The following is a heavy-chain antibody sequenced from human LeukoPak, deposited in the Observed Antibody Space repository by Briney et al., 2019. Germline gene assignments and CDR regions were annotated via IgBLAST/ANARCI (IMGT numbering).Heavy chain of an antibody. J-gene: IGHJ4*02. CDR1: GGSISSGGHS. CDR3: ARVGRGYGSFYFDY. Sequence: PSETLSLTCAVSGGSISSGGHSRSWIRQPPGKGLEWIGYIYHSGSTYYNPSLKSRVTISVDRSKNQFSLKLSSVTAADTAVYYCARVGRGYGSFYFDYWGQGTLVTVSS. V-gene: IGHV4-30-2*01. D-gene: IGHD5-12*01. CDR2: IYHSGST.